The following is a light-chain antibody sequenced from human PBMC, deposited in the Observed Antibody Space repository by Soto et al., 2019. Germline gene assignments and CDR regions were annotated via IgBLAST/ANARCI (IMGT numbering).Light chain of an antibody. V-gene: IGLV1-40*01. Sequence: QSVLTQPPSVSGAPGQRVTISCTGSSSNIGAGYDIPWYQQLPATAPKLLISGNSNRPSGVPDRFSGSKSDTSASLAITGLQAEDEADYYCQSYDSSLSGVVFGGGTKLTVL. CDR3: QSYDSSLSGVV. CDR1: SSNIGAGYD. CDR2: GNS. J-gene: IGLJ2*01.